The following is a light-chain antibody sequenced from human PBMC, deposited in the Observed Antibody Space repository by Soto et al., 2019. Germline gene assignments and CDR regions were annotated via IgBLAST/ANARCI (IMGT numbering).Light chain of an antibody. CDR1: QRVSSGY. V-gene: IGKV3-20*01. CDR3: QQYGGSPAIT. CDR2: GAS. Sequence: EIVLTQSPGTLSLSPWERATLSCRASQRVSSGYVAWYQQKPGQAPRLLIYGASSRATGIPDRFRASASGTDFTLTISRLEPEDFAVYFCQQYGGSPAITFGQGTRLEIK. J-gene: IGKJ5*01.